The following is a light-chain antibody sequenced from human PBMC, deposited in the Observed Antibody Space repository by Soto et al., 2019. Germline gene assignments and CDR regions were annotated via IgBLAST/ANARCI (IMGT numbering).Light chain of an antibody. CDR1: QSFSSN. V-gene: IGKV3-15*01. CDR2: GAS. Sequence: EIVMTQSPATLSVSPGERATLSCRASQSFSSNLAWYQQKPGQAPRLLIYGASTRATGIPARFSGSGSGTEFTLTISSLQSEDFAVYYCQQDNNWTPETFGQGTKVEIK. CDR3: QQDNNWTPET. J-gene: IGKJ1*01.